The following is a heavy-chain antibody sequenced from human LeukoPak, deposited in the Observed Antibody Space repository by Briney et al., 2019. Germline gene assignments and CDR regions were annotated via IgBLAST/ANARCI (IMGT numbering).Heavy chain of an antibody. CDR2: ISWKSGSI. CDR3: AKGEGLKNWFDP. CDR1: GFTFSSYW. V-gene: IGHV3-9*01. J-gene: IGHJ5*02. Sequence: GGSLRLSCAASGFTFSSYWMHWVRQAPGKGLEWVSGISWKSGSIAYADSVKGRFTISRDNAKNSLYLQMNSLRVEDTALYYCAKGEGLKNWFDPWGQGTLVTVSS.